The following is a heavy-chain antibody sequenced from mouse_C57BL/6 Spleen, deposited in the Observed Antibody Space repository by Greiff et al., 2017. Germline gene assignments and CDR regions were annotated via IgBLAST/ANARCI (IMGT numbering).Heavy chain of an antibody. CDR1: GFTFSDYG. D-gene: IGHD2-4*01. J-gene: IGHJ1*03. CDR3: ARSYDYDVHWYFDV. V-gene: IGHV5-17*01. CDR2: ISSGSSTI. Sequence: EVQGVESGGGLVKPGGSLKLSCAASGFTFSDYGMHWVRQAPEKGLEWVAYISSGSSTIYYADTVKGRFTISRDNAKNTLFLQMTSLRSEDTAMYYCARSYDYDVHWYFDVWGTGTTVTVSS.